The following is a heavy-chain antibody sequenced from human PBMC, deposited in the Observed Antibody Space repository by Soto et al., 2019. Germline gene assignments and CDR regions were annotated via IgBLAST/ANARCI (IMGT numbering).Heavy chain of an antibody. V-gene: IGHV2-70*01. Sequence: GPTLVNPTQPLTLTCTFSGFSLSTSGMCVSWIRQPPGKALEWLALIDWDDDKYYSTSLKTRLTISKDTSKNQVVLTMTNMDPVDTATYYCARIRIAARRGGYYYYGMDVWGQGTTVTVSS. CDR2: IDWDDDK. CDR3: ARIRIAARRGGYYYYGMDV. J-gene: IGHJ6*02. CDR1: GFSLSTSGMC. D-gene: IGHD6-6*01.